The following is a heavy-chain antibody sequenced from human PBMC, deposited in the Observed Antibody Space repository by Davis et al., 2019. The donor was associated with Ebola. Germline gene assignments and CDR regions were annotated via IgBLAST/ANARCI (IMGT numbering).Heavy chain of an antibody. V-gene: IGHV4-59*08. CDR2: IYYSWST. CDR1: GGSITSYY. J-gene: IGHJ6*02. Sequence: MPSETLSLTCTVSGGSITSYYWSWIRQPPGKGLEWIGYIYYSWSTNYNPSLKSRVTISVDTSKNQFSLNLRSATAADTAVYYCARLETSNYCSSTTCFRYGMDVWGQGTTVTVSS. D-gene: IGHD2-2*01. CDR3: ARLETSNYCSSTTCFRYGMDV.